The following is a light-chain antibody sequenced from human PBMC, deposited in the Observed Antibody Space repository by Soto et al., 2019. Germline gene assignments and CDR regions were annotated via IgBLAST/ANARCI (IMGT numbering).Light chain of an antibody. CDR1: QSISSSH. CDR3: QQYNNWPPWT. V-gene: IGKV3D-15*01. Sequence: EVVLTQSPGTLSLSPGDRATLSCKASQSISSSHLAWYQQKPGQAPRLLIYDASNRATGIPARFSGSGSGTEFTLTISSLQSEDFAVYYCQQYNNWPPWTFGQGTKVDI. J-gene: IGKJ1*01. CDR2: DAS.